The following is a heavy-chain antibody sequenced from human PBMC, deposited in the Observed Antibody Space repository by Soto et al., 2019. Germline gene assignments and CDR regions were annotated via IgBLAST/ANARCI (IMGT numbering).Heavy chain of an antibody. D-gene: IGHD3-22*01. CDR2: ISSSCTYI. CDR1: GFTFSSHS. Sequence: EVQLVESGGGLVKPGGSLRLSCAASGFTFSSHSMNWVRQAPGNGLEWVSSISSSCTYIYYADSVKGRFTISRDNAKNSMYLQMNSLRAEDTAVYYCASHPRDSSGYWYYFDYWGQGTLVTVSS. V-gene: IGHV3-21*01. CDR3: ASHPRDSSGYWYYFDY. J-gene: IGHJ4*02.